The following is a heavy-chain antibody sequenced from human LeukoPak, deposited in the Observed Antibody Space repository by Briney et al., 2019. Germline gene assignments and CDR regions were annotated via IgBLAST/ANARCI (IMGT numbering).Heavy chain of an antibody. Sequence: GGSLRLSGAASGLTFSNYWMSWVRRAPGKGLEGVAKIKKEGGEKYYVDSVKGRFTISRDNAKNSLYLQMNSLRAEDTAMYYCARAREYCSSTISCSTAYYYYGMDVWGQGTTVTVSS. CDR2: IKKEGGEK. J-gene: IGHJ6*02. V-gene: IGHV3-7*01. CDR3: ARAREYCSSTISCSTAYYYYGMDV. D-gene: IGHD2-2*01. CDR1: GLTFSNYW.